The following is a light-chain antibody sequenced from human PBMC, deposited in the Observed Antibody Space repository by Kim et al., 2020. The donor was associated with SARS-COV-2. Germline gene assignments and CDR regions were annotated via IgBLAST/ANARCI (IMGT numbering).Light chain of an antibody. J-gene: IGLJ2*01. CDR2: QDF. CDR3: QAWDSGTVV. CDR1: KLGEKY. V-gene: IGLV3-1*01. Sequence: SYELTQPPSVSVSPGQTVTLTCSGDKLGEKYSCWYQQKSGQSPILLIYQDFKRPSGIPDRFSGSNFGNTATLTISGTQTVDEADYYCQAWDSGTVVFGGGTKVTVL.